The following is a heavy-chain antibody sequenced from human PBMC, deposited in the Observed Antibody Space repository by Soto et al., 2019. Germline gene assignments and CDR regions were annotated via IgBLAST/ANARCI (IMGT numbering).Heavy chain of an antibody. J-gene: IGHJ6*02. Sequence: PGGSLRLSCAASGFTFSSYSMNWVRQAPGKGLEWVSSISSSSYIYYADSVKGRFTISRDNAKNSLYLQMNSLRAEDTAVYYCARVILWAAADPSYFVGMDVWGQGTTVTVSS. CDR3: ARVILWAAADPSYFVGMDV. V-gene: IGHV3-21*01. CDR1: GFTFSSYS. D-gene: IGHD6-13*01. CDR2: ISSSSYI.